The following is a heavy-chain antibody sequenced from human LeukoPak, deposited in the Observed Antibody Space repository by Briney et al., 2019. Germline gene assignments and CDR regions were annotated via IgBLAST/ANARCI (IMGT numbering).Heavy chain of an antibody. D-gene: IGHD3-10*01. V-gene: IGHV1-69*01. CDR2: IIPIFGTA. CDR3: AKDIISGVWFGDNLI. J-gene: IGHJ4*02. Sequence: SVKVSCKASGGTFSSYAISWERQAPGHGLEWMGGIIPIFGTANYAQKFQGRVTTTADESTSTAYMELSSLRSEDTAVYYCAKDIISGVWFGDNLIWGQGTLVTVPS. CDR1: GGTFSSYA.